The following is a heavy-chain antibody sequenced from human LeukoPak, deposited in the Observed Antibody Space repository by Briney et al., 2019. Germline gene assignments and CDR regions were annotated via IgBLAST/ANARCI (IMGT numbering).Heavy chain of an antibody. D-gene: IGHD4-17*01. CDR3: ARGEDPSLYGDYEADPAGY. CDR1: GYTFIGYY. CDR2: INPNSGGT. Sequence: GASVKVSCKASGYTFIGYYMHWVRQAPGQGLEWMGRINPNSGGTNYAQKFQGRVTMTRDTSISTAYMELSRLRSDDTAVYYCARGEDPSLYGDYEADPAGYWGQGTLVTVSS. J-gene: IGHJ4*02. V-gene: IGHV1-2*06.